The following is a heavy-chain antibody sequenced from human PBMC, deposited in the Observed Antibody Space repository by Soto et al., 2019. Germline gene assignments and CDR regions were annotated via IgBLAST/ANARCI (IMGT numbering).Heavy chain of an antibody. CDR1: GGPISKYY. V-gene: IGHV4-59*01. J-gene: IGHJ2*01. CDR3: ARGEINYVWYFDL. CDR2: ISYTGST. D-gene: IGHD1-7*01. Sequence: QVQLQESGPGLVKPSETLSLTCTVSGGPISKYYWFWIRQPPGKGLEWIGYISYTGSTTYNPSLKSRVTISLDTSKNQFSLKLSSVTAADTAVYYCARGEINYVWYFDLWGRGTLVTVSS.